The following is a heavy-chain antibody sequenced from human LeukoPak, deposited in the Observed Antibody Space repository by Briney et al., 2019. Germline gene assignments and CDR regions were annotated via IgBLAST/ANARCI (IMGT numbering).Heavy chain of an antibody. CDR3: ARGESFAFDV. J-gene: IGHJ3*01. V-gene: IGHV3-23*01. CDR1: GFIFSSYD. CDR2: ISRAGDRT. Sequence: PGGSLRLSCVGSGFIFSSYDMGWVRQAPGKGLEWVSSISRAGDRTYYEDSVKGRFTISRDNSRNTMYLQMNSLRAEGTAVYYCARGESFAFDVWGQGTMATVSS.